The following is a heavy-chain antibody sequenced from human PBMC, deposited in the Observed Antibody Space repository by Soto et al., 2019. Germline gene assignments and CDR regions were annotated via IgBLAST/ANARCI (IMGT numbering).Heavy chain of an antibody. Sequence: ASVKVSCKASGYTFTSYGISWVRQAPGQGLERMGWISAYNGNTNYAQKLQVRVTMTTDTSTSTTYMELRSLRSDDTAVYYCAMDGRLAVAEQDDAFDIWGEETMVT. D-gene: IGHD6-19*01. CDR2: ISAYNGNT. V-gene: IGHV1-18*01. CDR1: GYTFTSYG. CDR3: AMDGRLAVAEQDDAFDI. J-gene: IGHJ3*02.